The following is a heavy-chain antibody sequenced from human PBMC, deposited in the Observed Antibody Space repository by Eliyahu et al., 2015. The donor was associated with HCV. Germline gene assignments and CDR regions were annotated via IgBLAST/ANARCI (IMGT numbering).Heavy chain of an antibody. CDR1: GFSFSSYS. CDR2: IYTDGSGA. V-gene: IGHV3-74*01. Sequence: EVQLVESGGGLVQPGGSLRXSCAASGFSFSSYSMHWVRQAPGKGLVCVSRIYTDGSGATYADSVKGRFTISRDNAKNTLYLQMNSLRTEDTGMYYCARGSYYAMDVWGQGATVTVSS. CDR3: ARGSYYAMDV. J-gene: IGHJ6*02.